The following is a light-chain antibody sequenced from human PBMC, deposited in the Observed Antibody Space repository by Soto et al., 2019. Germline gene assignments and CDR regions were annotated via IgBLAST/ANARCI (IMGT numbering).Light chain of an antibody. V-gene: IGKV1-6*01. J-gene: IGKJ1*01. CDR3: QQYGTSSRT. Sequence: AIQMTQSPSSLSASVGDLVTITFRASQGIRIDLGWYQQKPGKAPKLLIYAASTLQTGVPSRFSGSGSATEFTLSISSLQPDDFATYYCQQYGTSSRTFGQGTKVDIK. CDR2: AAS. CDR1: QGIRID.